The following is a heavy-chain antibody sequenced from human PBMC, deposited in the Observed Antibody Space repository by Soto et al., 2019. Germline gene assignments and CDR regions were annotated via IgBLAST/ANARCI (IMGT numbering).Heavy chain of an antibody. CDR2: IWDDGTNK. CDR3: ARGVSDSSGYTLRHFDF. J-gene: IGHJ4*01. Sequence: GGSLRLSCVASGFTLRTYGMHWVRQAPGKGLEWVAVIWDDGTNKDYADSVKGRFTISRDISKNTLYLQLNSLRAEDTAVYYCARGVSDSSGYTLRHFDFWGHGTLVTVSS. V-gene: IGHV3-33*01. D-gene: IGHD3-22*01. CDR1: GFTLRTYG.